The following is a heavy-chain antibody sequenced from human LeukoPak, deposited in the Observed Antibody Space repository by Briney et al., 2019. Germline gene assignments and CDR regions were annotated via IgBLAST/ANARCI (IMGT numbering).Heavy chain of an antibody. CDR3: ARESSGWYTLFDY. V-gene: IGHV3-30-3*01. Sequence: PGGSLRLSCAASGFTFSSYAMHWVRQAPGKGLEWVAVISYDGSNKYYADSVKGRFTISRDNSKNTLYLQMNSLRAKDTAVYYCARESSGWYTLFDYWGQGTLVTVSS. D-gene: IGHD6-19*01. CDR1: GFTFSSYA. CDR2: ISYDGSNK. J-gene: IGHJ4*02.